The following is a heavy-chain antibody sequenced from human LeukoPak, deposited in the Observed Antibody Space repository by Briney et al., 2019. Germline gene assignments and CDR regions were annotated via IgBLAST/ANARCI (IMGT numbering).Heavy chain of an antibody. CDR2: ISSSSSYI. D-gene: IGHD6-19*01. V-gene: IGHV3-21*01. CDR3: ARVYSSGWSEGVDY. J-gene: IGHJ4*02. CDR1: GFTFSSYS. Sequence: GGSLRVSCAASGFTFSSYSMNWVRQAPGKGLEWVSSISSSSSYIYYADSVKGRFTISRDNAKNSLYLQMNSLRAEDTAVYYCARVYSSGWSEGVDYWGQGTLVTVSS.